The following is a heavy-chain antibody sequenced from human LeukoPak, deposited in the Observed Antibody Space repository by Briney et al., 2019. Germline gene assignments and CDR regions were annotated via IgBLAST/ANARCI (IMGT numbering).Heavy chain of an antibody. CDR1: GGSFSGYY. D-gene: IGHD2-2*01. CDR2: INHSGST. Sequence: SETLSLTCAVYGGSFSGYYWSWIRQPPGKGLEWIGEINHSGSTNYNQSLESRVTISVDTSKNQFSLKLSSVTAADTAVYYCARGRYCSSTSCYYAFDIWGQGTMVTVSS. J-gene: IGHJ3*02. V-gene: IGHV4-34*01. CDR3: ARGRYCSSTSCYYAFDI.